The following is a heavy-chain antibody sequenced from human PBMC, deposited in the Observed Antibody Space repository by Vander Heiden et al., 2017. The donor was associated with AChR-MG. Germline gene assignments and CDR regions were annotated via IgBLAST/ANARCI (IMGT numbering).Heavy chain of an antibody. D-gene: IGHD3-16*01. Sequence: VQLVQSGTEVKKSGESLKISCKSSGYNFPRYWIGWVRQMPGKGLELRGIILPDDSDTRYSPSFQGKVTISADKSINTVYLQWSSLKASDTAVYYCARTYYLESGGDFWGQGTLVTVSS. CDR2: ILPDDSDT. CDR3: ARTYYLESGGDF. V-gene: IGHV5-51*01. J-gene: IGHJ4*02. CDR1: GYNFPRYW.